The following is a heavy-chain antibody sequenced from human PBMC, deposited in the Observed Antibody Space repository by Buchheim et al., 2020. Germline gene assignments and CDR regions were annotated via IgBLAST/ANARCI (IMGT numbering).Heavy chain of an antibody. D-gene: IGHD3-3*01. CDR3: AKDLGYDFWSGYLPHYYYYGMDV. J-gene: IGHJ6*02. CDR1: GFTFSSYG. CDR2: ISYDGSNK. Sequence: QVQLVESGVGVVQPGRSLRLSCAASGFTFSSYGMHWVRQAPGKGLEWLAVISYDGSNKYYADSVKGRFTISRDNSKKPLYLQMNSLRAEDTAVYYCAKDLGYDFWSGYLPHYYYYGMDVWGQGTT. V-gene: IGHV3-30*18.